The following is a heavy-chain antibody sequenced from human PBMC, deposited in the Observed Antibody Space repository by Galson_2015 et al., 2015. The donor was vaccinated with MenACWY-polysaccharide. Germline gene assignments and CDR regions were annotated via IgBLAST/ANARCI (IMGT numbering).Heavy chain of an antibody. D-gene: IGHD1-14*01. J-gene: IGHJ4*02. Sequence: SLRLSCAASGFTFSSFTMSWVRQAPGKGLEWVSSISSTSSYIYYADSVKGRFTISRDNAKNSLSLQMNSLRAEDTAVYYCATGRTFDYWGQGTLVTVSS. V-gene: IGHV3-21*01. CDR2: ISSTSSYI. CDR3: ATGRTFDY. CDR1: GFTFSSFT.